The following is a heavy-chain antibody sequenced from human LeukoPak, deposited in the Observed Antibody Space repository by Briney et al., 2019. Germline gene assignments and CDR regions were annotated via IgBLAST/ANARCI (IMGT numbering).Heavy chain of an antibody. D-gene: IGHD4-17*01. CDR3: AKDTTRYGDYEAGVDY. Sequence: GGSLRLSCAASGFTFSSYGMHWVRQAPGKGLEWVAVISYDGSNKYYADSVKGRFTISRDNSKNTLYLQMNSLRAEDTAVYYCAKDTTRYGDYEAGVDYWGQGTLVTVSS. CDR2: ISYDGSNK. V-gene: IGHV3-30*18. CDR1: GFTFSSYG. J-gene: IGHJ4*02.